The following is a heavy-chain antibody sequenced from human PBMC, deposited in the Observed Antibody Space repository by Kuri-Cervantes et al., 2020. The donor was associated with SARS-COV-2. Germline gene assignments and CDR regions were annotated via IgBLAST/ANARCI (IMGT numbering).Heavy chain of an antibody. V-gene: IGHV4-39*01. D-gene: IGHD7-27*01. CDR3: ARGTGDLDQ. CDR1: GGSISSSSYY. J-gene: IGHJ5*02. Sequence: SETLSLTCTVSGGSISSSSYYWGWIRQPPGRGLEWIGSIYYSGSTNYNPSLRSRVTMSVDTSKNQFSLKLTSVTAADTAVYCCARGTGDLDQWGQGTLVTVSS. CDR2: IYYSGST.